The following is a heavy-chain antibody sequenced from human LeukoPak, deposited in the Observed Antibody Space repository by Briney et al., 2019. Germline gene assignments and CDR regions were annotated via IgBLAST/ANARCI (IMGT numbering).Heavy chain of an antibody. D-gene: IGHD6-13*01. Sequence: GESLKISCKGSGYSFTSYWIGWVRQMPGKGLEWMGIIYPGDSDTRYSPSFQGQVTISADKSISTAYLQWSSLKASDTAMYYCARHGPIIAAAALDAFDIWGQGTMVTVSS. CDR3: ARHGPIIAAAALDAFDI. J-gene: IGHJ3*02. CDR2: IYPGDSDT. CDR1: GYSFTSYW. V-gene: IGHV5-51*01.